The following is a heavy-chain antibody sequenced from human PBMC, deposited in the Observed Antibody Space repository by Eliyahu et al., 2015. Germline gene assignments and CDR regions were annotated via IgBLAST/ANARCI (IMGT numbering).Heavy chain of an antibody. Sequence: EVEVLESGGGLVQPGGSLRLSCAASGFTFSTSAMSWVRQAPGKGLGWVSSISGSGFSTYYADSVKGRFTISRDNSKNTLYLQMTSLRADDTAVYYCAKDGSPYDYGDYYFDSWGQGTLVTVSS. V-gene: IGHV3-23*01. CDR1: GFTFSTSA. CDR2: ISGSGFST. D-gene: IGHD4-17*01. CDR3: AKDGSPYDYGDYYFDS. J-gene: IGHJ4*02.